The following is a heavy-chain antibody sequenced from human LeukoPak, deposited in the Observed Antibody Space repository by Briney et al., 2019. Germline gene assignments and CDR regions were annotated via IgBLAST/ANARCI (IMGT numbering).Heavy chain of an antibody. CDR2: IYYSGST. V-gene: IGHV4-39*07. CDR1: GGSISSSSYY. J-gene: IGHJ4*02. CDR3: ARERYDFWSGYQDY. Sequence: SETLSLTCTVSGGSISSSSYYWGWIRQPPGKGLEWIGSIYYSGSTYYNPSLKSRVTISVDTSKNQFSLKLSSVTAADTAVYYCARERYDFWSGYQDYWGQGTLVTVSS. D-gene: IGHD3-3*01.